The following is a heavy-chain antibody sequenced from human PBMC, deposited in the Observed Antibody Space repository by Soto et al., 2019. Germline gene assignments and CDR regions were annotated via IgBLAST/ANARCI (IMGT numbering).Heavy chain of an antibody. J-gene: IGHJ3*02. D-gene: IGHD3-22*01. CDR2: ISCTGSTI. CDR1: GFTFSSYS. Sequence: GGSLRLSCVASGFTFSSYSMNWVRQAPGKGLEWISYISCTGSTIYYADSVKGRFTISKDNAKSSLSLQMNSLRSEDTAGYYCASPSPDNYYDSSGYLDAFDIWGQGTMVTV. V-gene: IGHV3-48*01. CDR3: ASPSPDNYYDSSGYLDAFDI.